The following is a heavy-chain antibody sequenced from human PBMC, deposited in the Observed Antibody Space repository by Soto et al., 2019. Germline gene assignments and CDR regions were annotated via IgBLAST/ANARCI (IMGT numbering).Heavy chain of an antibody. J-gene: IGHJ4*02. D-gene: IGHD2-15*01. Sequence: QVQLVQSGAEVKKPGASVKVSCKASGYTFTSYAMHWVRQAPGQRLEWMGWINAGNGKTKYSRKFQGRVTITRDTPASTAYMELSSLRSEDTAVYYCERGPGGPDGPGDYWGQGTQVTVSS. CDR3: ERGPGGPDGPGDY. V-gene: IGHV1-3*01. CDR2: INAGNGKT. CDR1: GYTFTSYA.